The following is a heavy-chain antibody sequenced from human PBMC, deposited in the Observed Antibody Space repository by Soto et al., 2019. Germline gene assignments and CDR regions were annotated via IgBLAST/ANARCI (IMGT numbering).Heavy chain of an antibody. V-gene: IGHV3-7*01. D-gene: IGHD3-10*01. Sequence: GGSLRLSCAASGFTFSSYWMSWVRQAPGKGLEWVANIKQDGSEKYYVDSVKGRLTISRDNAKNSLYLQMNSLRAEDTAVYYCARDHVFTMVRGVIRWFDPWGQGTLVTVSS. CDR1: GFTFSSYW. CDR3: ARDHVFTMVRGVIRWFDP. CDR2: IKQDGSEK. J-gene: IGHJ5*02.